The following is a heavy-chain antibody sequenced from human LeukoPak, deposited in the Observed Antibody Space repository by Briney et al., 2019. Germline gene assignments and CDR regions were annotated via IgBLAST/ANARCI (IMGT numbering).Heavy chain of an antibody. D-gene: IGHD6-13*01. V-gene: IGHV1-24*01. Sequence: ASVKVSCKVSGYTVIDLSIHWVRQAPGKGLEWMAAFDPEDGERFYAQKFQGRVNLTEDTSTDTAYMELSSLRSEDTAVYYCATLRAAADHNWFDPWGGGTLVTVSS. CDR2: FDPEDGER. J-gene: IGHJ5*02. CDR3: ATLRAAADHNWFDP. CDR1: GYTVIDLS.